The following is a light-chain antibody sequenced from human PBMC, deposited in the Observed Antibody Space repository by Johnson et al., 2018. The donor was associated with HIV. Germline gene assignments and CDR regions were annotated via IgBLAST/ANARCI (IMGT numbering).Light chain of an antibody. Sequence: VLTQPPSVSAAPGQKVTISCSGSSSNIGNNYVSWYQQLPGTAPKLLIYENNKRPSGIPDRFSGSKSGTSATLGITGLQTGDEADYYCGTWDSSLSAVYVVGTGTKVTVL. CDR3: GTWDSSLSAVYV. CDR1: SSNIGNNY. CDR2: ENN. V-gene: IGLV1-51*02. J-gene: IGLJ1*01.